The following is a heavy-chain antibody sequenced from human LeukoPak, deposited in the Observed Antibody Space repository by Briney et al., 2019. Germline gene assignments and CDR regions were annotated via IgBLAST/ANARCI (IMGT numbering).Heavy chain of an antibody. CDR3: ARGFTIFGVAFFDY. V-gene: IGHV3-48*01. D-gene: IGHD3-3*01. J-gene: IGHJ4*02. CDR1: GFTFSSYS. CDR2: ISSSSSTI. Sequence: VQPGGSLRLSCAASGFTFSSYSMNWVRQAPGKGLEWVSYISSSSSTIYYADSVKGRFTISRDNAKNSLYLQMNSLRAEDTAVYYCARGFTIFGVAFFDYWGQGTLVTVSS.